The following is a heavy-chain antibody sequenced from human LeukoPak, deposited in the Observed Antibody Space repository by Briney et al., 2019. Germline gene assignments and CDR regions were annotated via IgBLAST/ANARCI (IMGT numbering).Heavy chain of an antibody. CDR1: GGSISSHY. Sequence: SETLSLTCTASGGSISSHYWSWIRQPPGKGLEWIGYIYYSGSTNYIPSLKSRVTISVDTSKNQFSLKLSSVTAADTAVYYCAREHVMDVWGKGTTVTVSS. CDR2: IYYSGST. J-gene: IGHJ6*04. V-gene: IGHV4-59*11. CDR3: AREHVMDV.